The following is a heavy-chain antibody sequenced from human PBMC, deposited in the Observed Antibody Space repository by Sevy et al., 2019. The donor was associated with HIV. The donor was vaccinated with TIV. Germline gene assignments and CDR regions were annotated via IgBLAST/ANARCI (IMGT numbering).Heavy chain of an antibody. CDR3: AGGSFGVVKSFDY. Sequence: GGSLRLSCAASGFTVSSNYMSWVRQAPGKGLEWVSVIYSGGSTYYADSVKGRFTISRDNSKNTLYLQMNSLRAEDTAVYYCAGGSFGVVKSFDYWGQGTLVTVSS. J-gene: IGHJ4*02. V-gene: IGHV3-53*01. CDR1: GFTVSSNY. D-gene: IGHD3-3*01. CDR2: IYSGGST.